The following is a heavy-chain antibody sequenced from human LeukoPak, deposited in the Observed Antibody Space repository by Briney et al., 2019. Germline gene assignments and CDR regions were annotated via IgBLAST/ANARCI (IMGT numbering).Heavy chain of an antibody. CDR1: GFTVSSNY. D-gene: IGHD6-6*01. J-gene: IGHJ5*02. V-gene: IGHV3-30*03. Sequence: GGSLRLSCAASGFTVSSNYMSWVRQAPGKGLEWVSVISYDGSNKYYADSVKGRFTISRDNAKNSLYLQMNSLRAEDTALYHCAREKSSSSDNWFDPWGQGTLVTVSS. CDR2: ISYDGSNK. CDR3: AREKSSSSDNWFDP.